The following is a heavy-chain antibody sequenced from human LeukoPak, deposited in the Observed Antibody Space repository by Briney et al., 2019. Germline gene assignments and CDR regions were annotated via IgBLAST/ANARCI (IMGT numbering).Heavy chain of an antibody. D-gene: IGHD2-21*02. J-gene: IGHJ4*02. CDR1: GYTFTSYG. CDR2: ISAYNGNT. CDR3: ATSPPYCGGDCYSPTGAVRRDY. V-gene: IGHV1-18*01. Sequence: ASVKVSCKASGYTFTSYGISWVRQAPGQGLEWMGWISAYNGNTNYAQKLQGRVTMTTDTSTSTAYMELRSLRSDDTAVYYCATSPPYCGGDCYSPTGAVRRDYWGQGTLVTVSS.